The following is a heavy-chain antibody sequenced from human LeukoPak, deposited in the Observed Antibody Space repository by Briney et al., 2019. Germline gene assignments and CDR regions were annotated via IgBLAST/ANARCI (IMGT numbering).Heavy chain of an antibody. CDR3: ARAGKVSYYYDSPYAFDI. J-gene: IGHJ3*02. V-gene: IGHV3-66*01. Sequence: GGSLRLSCVASGLTVSGSYMAWVRQPPGKGLEWVSVIYTGGSTYHADSVKDRFTISRDNSKNTLYLQMNSLRAEDTAVYYCARAGKVSYYYDSPYAFDIWGQGTMVTVSS. D-gene: IGHD3-22*01. CDR2: IYTGGST. CDR1: GLTVSGSY.